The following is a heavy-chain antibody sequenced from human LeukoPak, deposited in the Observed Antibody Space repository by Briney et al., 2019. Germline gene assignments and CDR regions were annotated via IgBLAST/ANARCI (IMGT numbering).Heavy chain of an antibody. D-gene: IGHD3-10*01. CDR3: QYGSGSYYNIPDNWFDP. V-gene: IGHV3-7*01. CDR1: GFTFRNYW. J-gene: IGHJ5*02. Sequence: PGGSLRLSCAASGFTFRNYWMSWVRQAPGKGLEWVANINQGGSEKYYGDSVKGRFTISRDNAKNSLYLQMNSLRAEDTAVYYCQYGSGSYYNIPDNWFDPWGQGTLVTVSS. CDR2: INQGGSEK.